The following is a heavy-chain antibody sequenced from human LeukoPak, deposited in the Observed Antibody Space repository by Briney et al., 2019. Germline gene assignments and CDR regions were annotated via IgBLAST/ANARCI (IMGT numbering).Heavy chain of an antibody. V-gene: IGHV3-74*01. D-gene: IGHD5-18*01. J-gene: IGHJ6*02. CDR3: ARAEQSQLWRHTNYHYYGMDV. CDR1: GFTFSSYW. Sequence: HPGGSLRLSCAASGFTFSSYWMHWVRQAPGKGLVWVSRINSDGSSTSYADSVKGRFTISRDNAKNTLYLQMNSLRAEDTAVYYCARAEQSQLWRHTNYHYYGMDVWGQGTTVTVSS. CDR2: INSDGSST.